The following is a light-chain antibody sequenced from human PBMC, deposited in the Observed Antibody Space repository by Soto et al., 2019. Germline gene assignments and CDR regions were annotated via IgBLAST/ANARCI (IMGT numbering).Light chain of an antibody. J-gene: IGLJ3*02. CDR3: SSYTRRNSLGV. CDR2: EVN. CDR1: SSDIGAYDY. Sequence: QSALTQPASLSGSPGQSITISCTGTSSDIGAYDYVSWYQHHPGKVPKLLIYEVNNRPSGVSNRFSGSKSGNTASLTISGLQADDEADYYCSSYTRRNSLGVFGGGTKVTVL. V-gene: IGLV2-14*01.